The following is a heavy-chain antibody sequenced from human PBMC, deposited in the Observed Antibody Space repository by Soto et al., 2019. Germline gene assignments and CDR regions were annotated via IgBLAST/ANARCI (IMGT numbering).Heavy chain of an antibody. D-gene: IGHD6-6*01. CDR2: ISAYNGNT. CDR3: ARESIAAHPGHYYGMDV. J-gene: IGHJ6*02. V-gene: IGHV1-18*01. Sequence: ASVKVSCKASGYTFTSYGISWVRQAPGQGLEWMGWISAYNGNTNYAQKLQGRVTMTTDTSTSTAYMELRSLRSDDTAVYYCARESIAAHPGHYYGMDVWGQGTTVTVSS. CDR1: GYTFTSYG.